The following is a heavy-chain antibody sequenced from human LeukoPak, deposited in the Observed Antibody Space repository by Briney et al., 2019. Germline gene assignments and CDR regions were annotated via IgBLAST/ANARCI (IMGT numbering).Heavy chain of an antibody. J-gene: IGHJ4*02. CDR1: GFTVSSNY. CDR2: IYSGGST. Sequence: GGSLRLSCAASGFTVSSNYMSWVRQAPGKGLEWVSVIYSGGSTYYADSVKGRFTISRDNSKNKLYLQMNSLRAEDTAVYYCARNVDILTGYYGDYWGQGTLVTVSS. V-gene: IGHV3-53*01. D-gene: IGHD3-9*01. CDR3: ARNVDILTGYYGDY.